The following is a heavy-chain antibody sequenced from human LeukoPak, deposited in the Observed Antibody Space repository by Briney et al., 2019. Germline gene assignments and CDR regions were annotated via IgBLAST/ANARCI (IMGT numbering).Heavy chain of an antibody. CDR2: IYSDGSK. CDR1: GFTVSSNY. V-gene: IGHV3-66*01. Sequence: PGESLRLSCAASGFTVSSNYMNWVRQAPGKGLEWVSAIYSDGSKHYADSVKGRFTISRDNSKNTLYLQMNSLRVEDTAVYYCARDREMAAFDYWGQGTLVTV. D-gene: IGHD5-24*01. CDR3: ARDREMAAFDY. J-gene: IGHJ4*02.